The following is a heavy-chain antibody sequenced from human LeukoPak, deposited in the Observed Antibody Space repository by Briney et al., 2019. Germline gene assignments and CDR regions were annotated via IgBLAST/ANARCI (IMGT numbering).Heavy chain of an antibody. Sequence: GGSLRLSCTASGFTFSTYAMTWVRQAPGKGLVWVSRINSDGSSTSYADSVKGRFTISRDNAKNTLYLQMNSLRAEDTAVYYCATGSYLDAFDIWGQGTMVTVSS. J-gene: IGHJ3*02. D-gene: IGHD1-26*01. CDR1: GFTFSTYA. CDR3: ATGSYLDAFDI. V-gene: IGHV3-74*01. CDR2: INSDGSST.